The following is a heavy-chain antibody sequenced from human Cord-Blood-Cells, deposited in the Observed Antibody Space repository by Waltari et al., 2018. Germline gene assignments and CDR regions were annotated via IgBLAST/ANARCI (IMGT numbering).Heavy chain of an antibody. J-gene: IGHJ2*01. Sequence: QVQLVESGGGVVQPGRSLRLSCAASGFTFRSYGMHWVRRAPGKGLAWVAVIWYDGSNKYYADSVKGRFTISRDNSKNTLYLQMNSLRAEDTAVYYCARDRHSSSSGWYFDLWGRGTLVTVSS. CDR1: GFTFRSYG. D-gene: IGHD6-6*01. CDR3: ARDRHSSSSGWYFDL. CDR2: IWYDGSNK. V-gene: IGHV3-33*01.